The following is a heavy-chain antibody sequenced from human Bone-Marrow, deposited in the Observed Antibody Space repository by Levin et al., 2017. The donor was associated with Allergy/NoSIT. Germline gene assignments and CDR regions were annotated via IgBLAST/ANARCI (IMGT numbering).Heavy chain of an antibody. CDR1: GGSISSGGYY. J-gene: IGHJ4*02. CDR2: IYYSGST. Sequence: SETLSLTCTVSGGSISSGGYYWSWIRQHPGKGLEWIGYIYYSGSTYYNPSLKSRVTISVDTSKNQFSLKLSSVTAADTAVYYCARVLKYYYDSSGRMPHFDYWGQGTLVTVSS. V-gene: IGHV4-31*03. CDR3: ARVLKYYYDSSGRMPHFDY. D-gene: IGHD3-22*01.